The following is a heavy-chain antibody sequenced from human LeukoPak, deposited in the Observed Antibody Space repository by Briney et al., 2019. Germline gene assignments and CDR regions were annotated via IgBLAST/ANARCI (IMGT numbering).Heavy chain of an antibody. Sequence: PSETLSLTCAVYGGSFSGYYWSWLRQPPGKGLEWIGEINRSGSTNYNPPLKSRVTISVDTSKNQFSLKLSSVTAADTAVYYCARASTTVTTNRDFDYWGQGTLVTVSS. CDR2: INRSGST. D-gene: IGHD4-17*01. J-gene: IGHJ4*02. CDR3: ARASTTVTTNRDFDY. CDR1: GGSFSGYY. V-gene: IGHV4-34*01.